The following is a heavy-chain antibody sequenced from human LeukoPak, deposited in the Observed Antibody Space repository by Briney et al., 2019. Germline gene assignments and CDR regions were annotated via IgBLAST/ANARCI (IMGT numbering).Heavy chain of an antibody. CDR3: ARMDTAMAFDY. Sequence: SVKVSFTASGGTFSSYAISWVRQAPGQGLEWMGGIIPIFGTANYAQKFQGRVTITADESTSTAYMELSSLRSEDTAVYYCARMDTAMAFDYWGQGTLVTVSS. V-gene: IGHV1-69*13. CDR1: GGTFSSYA. D-gene: IGHD5-18*01. J-gene: IGHJ4*02. CDR2: IIPIFGTA.